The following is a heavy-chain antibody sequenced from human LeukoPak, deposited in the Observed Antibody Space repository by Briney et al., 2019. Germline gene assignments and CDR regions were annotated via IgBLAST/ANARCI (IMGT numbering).Heavy chain of an antibody. J-gene: IGHJ4*02. D-gene: IGHD3-10*01. CDR3: TLLGSKLLWRIDY. Sequence: VGTLRLSCAASGFTFKQYDVTWMRQAPGKYLEWVSGIRASGGAPYYADSLKGRFNISRDNSENTLYLLMNSLRGEDTAIYYCTLLGSKLLWRIDYWGQGTLVTVSS. CDR1: GFTFKQYD. CDR2: IRASGGAP. V-gene: IGHV3-23*01.